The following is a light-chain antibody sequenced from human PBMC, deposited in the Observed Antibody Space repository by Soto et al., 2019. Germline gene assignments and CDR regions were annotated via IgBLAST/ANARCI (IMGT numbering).Light chain of an antibody. V-gene: IGKV3-11*01. Sequence: DIVLTQSPATLSLSPGERATLSCRASQSVSSYLAWYQQKPGQAPRLLIYDASNRATGIPARFSGSGSGTDFTLTISRLEPEDFAVYYCQHYGETPITFGLGTRLEIK. CDR2: DAS. CDR3: QHYGETPIT. J-gene: IGKJ5*01. CDR1: QSVSSY.